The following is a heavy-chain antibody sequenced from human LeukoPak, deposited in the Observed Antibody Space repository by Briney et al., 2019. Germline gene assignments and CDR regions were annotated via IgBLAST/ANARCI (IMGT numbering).Heavy chain of an antibody. V-gene: IGHV3-7*01. D-gene: IGHD3-3*01. Sequence: GGSLRLSCAASGFTFSSYWMSWVRQAPGKGLEWVANIKQDGSEKYYVDSVKGRFTISRDNAKNSLYLQMNSLRAEDTAVYYCAREGPLGVVISMDVWGKGTTVTVSS. CDR3: AREGPLGVVISMDV. CDR1: GFTFSSYW. J-gene: IGHJ6*03. CDR2: IKQDGSEK.